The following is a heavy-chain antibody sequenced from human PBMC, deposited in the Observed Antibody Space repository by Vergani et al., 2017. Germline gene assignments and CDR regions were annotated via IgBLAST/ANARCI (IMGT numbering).Heavy chain of an antibody. Sequence: VQLLESGGGLVQPGGSLRLSCAASGFTFSSYAMHWVRQAPGKGLEWVAVISYDGSNKYYADSVKGRFTISRDNSKNTLYLQMNSLRAEDTAVYYCAREGARIAADFDYWGQGTLVTVSS. CDR1: GFTFSSYA. V-gene: IGHV3-30-3*01. CDR3: AREGARIAADFDY. D-gene: IGHD6-13*01. J-gene: IGHJ4*02. CDR2: ISYDGSNK.